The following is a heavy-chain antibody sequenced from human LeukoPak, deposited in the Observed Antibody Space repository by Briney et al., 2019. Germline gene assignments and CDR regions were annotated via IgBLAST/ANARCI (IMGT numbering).Heavy chain of an antibody. CDR1: GFTFSSYW. CDR2: IKQDGSEK. J-gene: IGHJ4*02. V-gene: IGHV3-7*01. Sequence: GGSLRLSCAASGFTFSSYWMSWVRQAPGKGLEWVANIKQDGSEKYYVDSVKGRFTISRDNAKNSLYLQMNSLRAEDTAVYYCAIHPRGADLDYWGQGILVTVSS. CDR3: AIHPRGADLDY.